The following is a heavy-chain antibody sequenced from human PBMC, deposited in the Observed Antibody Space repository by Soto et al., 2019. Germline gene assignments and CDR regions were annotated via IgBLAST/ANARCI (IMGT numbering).Heavy chain of an antibody. CDR1: GGAFSDYA. CDR2: IMPIFRAP. Sequence: QVQLVQSGAEEKKPGSSVKVSCKASGGAFSDYAFSWVRQAPGQGLEWLGGIMPIFRAPDYAQKFQGRVTITAEEFTRTAYMEMNSLRSEDTAVYYCASWLKGPDIGNYYYGMDVWGQGTTVTVS. CDR3: ASWLKGPDIGNYYYGMDV. V-gene: IGHV1-69*12. D-gene: IGHD2-15*01. J-gene: IGHJ6*02.